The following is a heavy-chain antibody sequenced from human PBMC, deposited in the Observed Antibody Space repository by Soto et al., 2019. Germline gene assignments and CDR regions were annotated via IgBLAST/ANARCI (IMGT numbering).Heavy chain of an antibody. J-gene: IGHJ4*02. Sequence: GGSLRLSCVASGFSFGSYGMHWVRQAPGRRLEWLTVIWDDGSKKYYADSVKGRFTTSRDNSNNILYLQMNSLRAEDTAVYYCASSLLRGQGTLVTVSS. V-gene: IGHV3-33*01. CDR3: ASSLL. CDR2: IWDDGSKK. CDR1: GFSFGSYG.